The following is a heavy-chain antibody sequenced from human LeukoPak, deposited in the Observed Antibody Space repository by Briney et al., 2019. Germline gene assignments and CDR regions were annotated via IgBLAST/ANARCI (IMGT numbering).Heavy chain of an antibody. CDR3: ARDPENYYGSGSQLPFDY. CDR1: GYTFTGYY. J-gene: IGHJ4*02. D-gene: IGHD3-10*01. Sequence: ASVKVSCKASGYTFTGYYMHWVRQAPGQGLEWMGWINPNSDGTNYAQKFQGRVTMTRDTSISTAYMELSRLRSDDTAVYYCARDPENYYGSGSQLPFDYWGQGTLVTVSS. CDR2: INPNSDGT. V-gene: IGHV1-2*02.